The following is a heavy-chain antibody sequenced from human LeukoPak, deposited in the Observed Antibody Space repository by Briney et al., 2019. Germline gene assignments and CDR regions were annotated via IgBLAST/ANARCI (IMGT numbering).Heavy chain of an antibody. J-gene: IGHJ4*02. Sequence: GASVKVSCKASGYTLTDYYMHWVRQAPGQELEWMGRINPNSGGTNYVQKFQGRVTMTRDTSISTVYMELSRLRSDDTAVYYCARVGYYESSGYYEYWGQGTLVTVSS. CDR3: ARVGYYESSGYYEY. D-gene: IGHD3-22*01. V-gene: IGHV1-2*06. CDR2: INPNSGGT. CDR1: GYTLTDYY.